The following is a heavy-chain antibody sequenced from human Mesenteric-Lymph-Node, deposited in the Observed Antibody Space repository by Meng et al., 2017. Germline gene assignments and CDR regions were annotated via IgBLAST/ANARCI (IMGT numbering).Heavy chain of an antibody. Sequence: GESLKISCAASGFASSTYAMSWVRQAPGQGLQWVSSISGVGGSTYYADSVRGRFSISRDASTNTLYLQMNSLRAEDSAVYYCARFSAGWSSNYYFDLWGRGTLVTVSS. D-gene: IGHD6-19*01. CDR3: ARFSAGWSSNYYFDL. CDR1: GFASSTYA. J-gene: IGHJ2*01. V-gene: IGHV3-23*01. CDR2: ISGVGGST.